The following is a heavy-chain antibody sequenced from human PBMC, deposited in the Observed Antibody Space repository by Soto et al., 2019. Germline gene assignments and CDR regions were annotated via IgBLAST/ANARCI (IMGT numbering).Heavy chain of an antibody. D-gene: IGHD2-15*01. J-gene: IGHJ5*02. Sequence: KQSQTLSLTCAISGDSVSSNSAAWNWIRQSPSRGLEWLGRTYYRSKWYNDYAVSVKSRITINPDTSKNQFSLQLNSVTPEDTAVYYCAREVRDVVVAATRNNWFDPWGQGTLVTVSS. CDR3: AREVRDVVVAATRNNWFDP. V-gene: IGHV6-1*01. CDR2: TYYRSKWYN. CDR1: GDSVSSNSAA.